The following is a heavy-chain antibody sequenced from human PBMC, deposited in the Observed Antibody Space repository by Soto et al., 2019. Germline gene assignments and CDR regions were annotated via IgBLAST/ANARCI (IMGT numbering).Heavy chain of an antibody. J-gene: IGHJ6*02. Sequence: ASVKVSCKASGYTFTSYYMHWVRQAPGQGLGWMGIINPSGGSTSYAQRFQGRVTMTRDTSTSTVYMELSSLRSEDTAVYACATRFRGAYYGMDVWGQGTTVTVSS. CDR2: INPSGGST. CDR3: ATRFRGAYYGMDV. CDR1: GYTFTSYY. D-gene: IGHD3-10*01. V-gene: IGHV1-46*01.